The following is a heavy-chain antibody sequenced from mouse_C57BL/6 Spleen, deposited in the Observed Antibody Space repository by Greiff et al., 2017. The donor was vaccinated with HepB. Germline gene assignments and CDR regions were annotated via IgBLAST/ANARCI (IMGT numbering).Heavy chain of an antibody. CDR2: IDPNSGGT. CDR1: GYTFTSYW. CDR3: ARDPSTGRDYAMDY. V-gene: IGHV1-72*01. D-gene: IGHD4-1*02. Sequence: QVQLQQPGAELVKPGASVKLSCKASGYTFTSYWMHWVKQRPGRGLEWIGRIDPNSGGTKYNEKFKSKATLTVDKPSSTAYMQRSSLTSEDSAVYYCARDPSTGRDYAMDYWGQGTSVTVSS. J-gene: IGHJ4*01.